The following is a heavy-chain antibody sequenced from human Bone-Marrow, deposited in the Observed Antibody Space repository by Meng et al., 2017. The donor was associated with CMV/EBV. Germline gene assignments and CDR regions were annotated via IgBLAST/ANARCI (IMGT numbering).Heavy chain of an antibody. CDR1: GFTFSSYS. CDR2: ISSSSYI. CDR3: ARADSIVVVPAAMALGYYYGMDV. J-gene: IGHJ6*02. V-gene: IGHV3-21*01. Sequence: GGSLRLSCAASGFTFSSYSMNWVRQAPGKGLEWVSSISSSSYIYYADSVKGRFTISRDNAKNSLYLQMNSLRAEDTAVYYCARADSIVVVPAAMALGYYYGMDVWGQGTTVTVSS. D-gene: IGHD2-2*01.